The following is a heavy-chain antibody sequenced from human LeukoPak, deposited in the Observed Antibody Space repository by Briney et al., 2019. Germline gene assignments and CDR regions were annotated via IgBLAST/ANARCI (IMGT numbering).Heavy chain of an antibody. CDR3: ARGPDYYDSSGYYPNAFDI. CDR2: ISWNSGSI. J-gene: IGHJ3*02. Sequence: PGRSLRLSCAASGFTFDDYAMHWVRQAPGKGLEWVSGISWNSGSIGYADSVKGRFTISRDNAKNSLYLQMNSLRAEDTAVYYCARGPDYYDSSGYYPNAFDIWGQGTMVTVSS. CDR1: GFTFDDYA. D-gene: IGHD3-22*01. V-gene: IGHV3-9*01.